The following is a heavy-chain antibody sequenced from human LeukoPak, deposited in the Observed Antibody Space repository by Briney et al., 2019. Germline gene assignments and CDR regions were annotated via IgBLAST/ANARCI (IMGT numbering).Heavy chain of an antibody. D-gene: IGHD3-10*01. Sequence: GGSLRLSCAASGFTFSDYYMSWIRQAPGKGLEWVSYISSSSSYTNYADSVKGRFTISRDNAKNSLYLQMNSLRAEDTAVYYCARDLYGSGSYSNYYCGMDVWGKGTTVTVSS. V-gene: IGHV3-11*06. CDR3: ARDLYGSGSYSNYYCGMDV. J-gene: IGHJ6*04. CDR2: ISSSSSYT. CDR1: GFTFSDYY.